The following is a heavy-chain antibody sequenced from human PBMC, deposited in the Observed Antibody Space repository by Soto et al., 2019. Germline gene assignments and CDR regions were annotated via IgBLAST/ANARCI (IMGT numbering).Heavy chain of an antibody. CDR3: ARDHCSGGSCYSNGMDV. D-gene: IGHD2-15*01. CDR1: GGTFSSYA. CDR2: IIPIFGTA. Sequence: QVQLVQSGAEVKKPGSSVKVSCKASGGTFSSYAISWVRQAPGQGLEWMGGIIPIFGTANYAQKFQGRVTITADESTSTAYMELGSLRSEDTAVYYCARDHCSGGSCYSNGMDVWGQGTTVTVSS. V-gene: IGHV1-69*01. J-gene: IGHJ6*02.